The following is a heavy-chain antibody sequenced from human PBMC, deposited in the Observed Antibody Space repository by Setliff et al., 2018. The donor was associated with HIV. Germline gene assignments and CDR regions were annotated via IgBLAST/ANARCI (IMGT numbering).Heavy chain of an antibody. D-gene: IGHD3-3*01. Sequence: PSETLSLTCTVSGGSIRSSSYYWGWIRQPPGKGLEWIGSIYYNGNTYYNPSLKSRVTISVDTSKNQFSLKLSSVTAADTAVYHCATHVLQFLEWLSHFDYWGQGTLVTVSS. CDR2: IYYNGNT. J-gene: IGHJ4*02. V-gene: IGHV4-39*01. CDR3: ATHVLQFLEWLSHFDY. CDR1: GGSIRSSSYY.